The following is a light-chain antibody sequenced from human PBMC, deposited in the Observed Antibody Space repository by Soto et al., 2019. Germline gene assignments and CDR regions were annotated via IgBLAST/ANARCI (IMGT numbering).Light chain of an antibody. CDR3: SSYTSSSTYV. CDR2: DVS. J-gene: IGLJ1*01. CDR1: SSDVGGYNY. Sequence: QSVLTQPASVSGSPGQSITISCTGTSSDVGGYNYVSWYQQHPGKVPKLMIYDVSNRPSGVSNRFSGSKSGNTASLTISGLQGEHEADYYCSSYTSSSTYVFGTGTKVTVL. V-gene: IGLV2-14*01.